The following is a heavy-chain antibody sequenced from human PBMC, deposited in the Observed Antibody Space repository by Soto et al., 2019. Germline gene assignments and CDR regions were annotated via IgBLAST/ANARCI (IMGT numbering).Heavy chain of an antibody. V-gene: IGHV4-39*01. CDR3: ARLGVLLWFGELSPRKYFDY. CDR1: GDSISSGNYY. J-gene: IGHJ4*02. CDR2: IYYSGST. Sequence: SETLSLTCTVSGDSISSGNYYWSWIRQHPGKGLEWIGSIYYSGSTYYNPSLKSQVTISVDTSKNQFSLKLSSVTAADTAVYYCARLGVLLWFGELSPRKYFDYWGQGTLVTVSS. D-gene: IGHD3-10*01.